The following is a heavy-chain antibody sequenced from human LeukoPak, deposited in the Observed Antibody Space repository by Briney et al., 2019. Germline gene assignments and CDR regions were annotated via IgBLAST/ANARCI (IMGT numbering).Heavy chain of an antibody. Sequence: SETLSLTCTVSGGSITSNTYYWGWIRQSPGKGLEWIWSIFHSGKTYYNPSLESRITISVDTSKSQFSLKVNSVTAADTAVFYCARHCSTLTCPFDYWGQGALVTVSS. J-gene: IGHJ4*02. CDR2: IFHSGKT. CDR3: ARHCSTLTCPFDY. V-gene: IGHV4-39*01. CDR1: GGSITSNTYY. D-gene: IGHD2-2*01.